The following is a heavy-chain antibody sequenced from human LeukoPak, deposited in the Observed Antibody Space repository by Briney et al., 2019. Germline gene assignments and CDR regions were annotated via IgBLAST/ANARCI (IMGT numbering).Heavy chain of an antibody. CDR1: GFTFSSYT. CDR3: AREDGDWLDP. V-gene: IGHV3-21*01. Sequence: GGSLRLSCAASGFTFSSYTMNWVRQAPGKGLEWVSSISSSSSYIYYADSVKGRFTISRDNAKNSLYLQMNSLRAEDTAVYYCAREDGDWLDPWGQGTLVTVSS. D-gene: IGHD3-16*01. J-gene: IGHJ5*02. CDR2: ISSSSSYI.